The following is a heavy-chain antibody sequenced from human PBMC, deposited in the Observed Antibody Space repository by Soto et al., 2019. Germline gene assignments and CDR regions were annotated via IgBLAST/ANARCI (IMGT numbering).Heavy chain of an antibody. CDR3: SRSQGSSTSLEIYYYYYYGMDV. D-gene: IGHD2-2*01. J-gene: IGHJ6*02. CDR1: GGTFSSYA. V-gene: IGHV1-69*01. CDR2: IIPISGTA. Sequence: QVQLVQSGAEVKKPGSSVKVSCKASGGTFSSYAISWVRQAPGQGLEWMGGIIPISGTANYAQKFQGRVTITADASTSTAYMELSSVRSEDTAVYYCSRSQGSSTSLEIYYYYYYGMDVWGQGTTVTVSS.